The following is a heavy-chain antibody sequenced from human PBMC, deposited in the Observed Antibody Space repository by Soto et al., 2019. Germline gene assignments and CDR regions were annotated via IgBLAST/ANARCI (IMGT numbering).Heavy chain of an antibody. D-gene: IGHD6-19*01. CDR1: GYTFTAYA. Sequence: QVQLVQSGAEEKKPGASVKVSCKASGYTFTAYAMHWVRQAPGQRLEWMGWINPGNGNTKYSQKFQDRFTITRDTSASTAYMELSSLRLEDTAVYYCERRFSGWYLDYWGQGTLVTVSS. CDR3: ERRFSGWYLDY. V-gene: IGHV1-3*05. CDR2: INPGNGNT. J-gene: IGHJ4*02.